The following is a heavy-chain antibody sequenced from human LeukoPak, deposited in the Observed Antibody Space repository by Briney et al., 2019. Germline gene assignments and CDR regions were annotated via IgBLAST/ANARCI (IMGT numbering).Heavy chain of an antibody. CDR2: IRTTAEGAKYA. Sequence: PGGSLRLSCATSGFSFTDYPMNWVRQAPGKGLEWISNIRTTAEGAKYAYYADSVKGRVTISRDDGKNTLYLHMNSLRAEDTAVYYCAKDRAQQLVLDFWGQGTLVTVSS. J-gene: IGHJ4*02. CDR1: GFSFTDYP. D-gene: IGHD6-13*01. CDR3: AKDRAQQLVLDF. V-gene: IGHV3-48*01.